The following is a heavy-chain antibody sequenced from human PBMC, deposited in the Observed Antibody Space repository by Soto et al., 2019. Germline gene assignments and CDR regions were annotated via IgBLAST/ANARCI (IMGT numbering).Heavy chain of an antibody. Sequence: ASVKVSCKASGYTFTSYGISWVRQAPGQGLEWMGWISAYNGNTNYAQKLQDRVTMTTDTSTSTAYMELRSLRSDDTAVYYCATNIVLVPAPTPSPYYGMDVWGQGTTVTV. J-gene: IGHJ6*02. CDR3: ATNIVLVPAPTPSPYYGMDV. CDR2: ISAYNGNT. D-gene: IGHD2-2*01. V-gene: IGHV1-18*01. CDR1: GYTFTSYG.